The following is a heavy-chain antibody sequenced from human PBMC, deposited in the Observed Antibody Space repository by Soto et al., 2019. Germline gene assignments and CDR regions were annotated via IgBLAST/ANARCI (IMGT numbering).Heavy chain of an antibody. CDR3: ARHGLTTVTTGLNYGMDV. CDR1: GYTFTNYW. Sequence: GESLNISCKGSGYTFTNYWIGWVRQMPGKGLEWMGIIYPDDSDTRYSPSFQGQVTISADKSISTAYLQWSSLKASDTAMYYCARHGLTTVTTGLNYGMDVWGQGTTVTVSS. CDR2: IYPDDSDT. J-gene: IGHJ6*02. V-gene: IGHV5-51*01. D-gene: IGHD4-17*01.